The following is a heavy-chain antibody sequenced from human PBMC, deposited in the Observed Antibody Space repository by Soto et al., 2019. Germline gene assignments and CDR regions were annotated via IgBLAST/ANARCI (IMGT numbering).Heavy chain of an antibody. CDR1: GFIFRDYL. CDR2: LSFDGTAE. D-gene: IGHD2-21*02. J-gene: IGHJ4*02. CDR3: ARVATRLQSMEVLEY. V-gene: IGHV3-30*03. Sequence: QVQLVESGGGVVQPGTSLRLSCKASGFIFRDYLIHWVRQAQGKGLEWLAVLSFDGTAEYYADSTRGRFTISRDIPKSTTYLVINNVRREDTAMYFCARVATRLQSMEVLEYWGQGTLVTVPS.